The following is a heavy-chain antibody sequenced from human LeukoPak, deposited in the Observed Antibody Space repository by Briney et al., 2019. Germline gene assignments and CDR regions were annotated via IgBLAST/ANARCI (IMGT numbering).Heavy chain of an antibody. V-gene: IGHV3-21*01. CDR3: ARGGYSYGLYDY. CDR2: ISSSSSYI. D-gene: IGHD5-18*01. J-gene: IGHJ4*02. CDR1: GFTFSSYS. Sequence: GGSLRLSCAASGFTFSSYSMNWVRQAPGKGLEWVSSISSSSSYIYYADSVKGRFTISRDNAKNSLYLQMNSLGAEDTAVYYCARGGYSYGLYDYWGQGTLVTVSS.